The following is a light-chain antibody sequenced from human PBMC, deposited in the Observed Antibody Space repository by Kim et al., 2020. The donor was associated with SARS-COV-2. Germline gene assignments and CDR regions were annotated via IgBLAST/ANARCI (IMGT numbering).Light chain of an antibody. V-gene: IGLV2-23*02. CDR2: EVS. CDR1: SSDVRSSEL. CDR3: CTYAGGSTWV. Sequence: GQSMTISCNANSSDVRSSELGSWYQHHPGKAAQLLLSEVSERPSGVPHRCSGSKYGNTASLTISGVEAGDEGDYYCCTYAGGSTWVFGGGTQLTVL. J-gene: IGLJ3*02.